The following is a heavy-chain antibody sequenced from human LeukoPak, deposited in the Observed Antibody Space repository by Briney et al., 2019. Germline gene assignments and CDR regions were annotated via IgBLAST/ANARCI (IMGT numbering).Heavy chain of an antibody. CDR3: ASSGSYRFDY. CDR1: GFTFSSYA. V-gene: IGHV3-48*02. CDR2: ITASGTAM. D-gene: IGHD1-26*01. J-gene: IGHJ4*02. Sequence: GGSLRLSCAASGFTFSSYAMSWVRQAPGKGLEWVSHITASGTAMFYADSVKGRFTISRDNAKNSLYLQMNSLRDEDTAVYYCASSGSYRFDYWGQGTLVTVSS.